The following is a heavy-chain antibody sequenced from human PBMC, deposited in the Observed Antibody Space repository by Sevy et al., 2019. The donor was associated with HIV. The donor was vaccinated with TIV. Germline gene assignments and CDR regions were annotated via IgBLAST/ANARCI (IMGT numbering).Heavy chain of an antibody. D-gene: IGHD1-26*01. V-gene: IGHV3-53*01. J-gene: IGHJ4*02. CDR3: ARAGTGSYRAYFDY. Sequence: GGSLRLSCAASEFTVSSSYMSWVRQAPGKGLEWVSILYSGGSTYYAASVKGRFAGSSDNSKNTLYLQMNSLSAEDTAVYYCARAGTGSYRAYFDYWGQRTLVTVSS. CDR2: LYSGGST. CDR1: EFTVSSSY.